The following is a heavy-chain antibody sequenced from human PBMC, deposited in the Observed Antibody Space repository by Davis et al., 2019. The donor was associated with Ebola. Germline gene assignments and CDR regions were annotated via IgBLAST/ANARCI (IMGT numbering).Heavy chain of an antibody. D-gene: IGHD5-12*01. J-gene: IGHJ4*02. CDR1: GYSFTSYF. Sequence: GESLKISCEASGYSFTSYFIGWVRQMPGKGLEWMGIIYPADSNTYYSPSFQGQVTISADKSISTAYLKWRSLKASDSAMYYCARLFRGYSGYQDYWGQGTLVTVSS. V-gene: IGHV5-51*01. CDR2: IYPADSNT. CDR3: ARLFRGYSGYQDY.